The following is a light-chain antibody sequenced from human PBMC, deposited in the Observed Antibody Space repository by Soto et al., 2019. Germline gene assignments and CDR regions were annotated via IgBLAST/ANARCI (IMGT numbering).Light chain of an antibody. Sequence: QSALTQPASVSGSPGQSITISCTGTSSDVGGYKSVSWYQQHPGKAPKLLIYEVINRPSGVSTRFSGSKSGNTASLTISGRQADDEGDYYCSSYTSTTTVVFGGGTKLTVL. J-gene: IGLJ2*01. CDR1: SSDVGGYKS. CDR3: SSYTSTTTVV. V-gene: IGLV2-14*01. CDR2: EVI.